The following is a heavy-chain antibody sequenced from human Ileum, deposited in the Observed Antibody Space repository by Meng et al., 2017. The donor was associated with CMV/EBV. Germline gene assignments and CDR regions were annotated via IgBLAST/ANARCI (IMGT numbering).Heavy chain of an antibody. CDR1: FTFINAW. D-gene: IGHD1-1*01. V-gene: IGHV3-15*01. J-gene: IGHJ6*02. CDR2: IKSKSYGGTT. Sequence: FTFINAWMTWVRQAPGKGLEWVGRIKSKSYGGTTDYAAPVKGRFTVSRDDSKNTLYLQMNSLKIEDTAVYYCITVGTPTRLSYGMDVWGQGTLVTVSS. CDR3: ITVGTPTRLSYGMDV.